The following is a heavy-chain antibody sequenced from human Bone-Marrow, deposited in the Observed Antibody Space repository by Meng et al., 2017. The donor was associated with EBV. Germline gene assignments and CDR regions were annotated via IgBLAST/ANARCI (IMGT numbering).Heavy chain of an antibody. CDR2: IYHSGST. J-gene: IGHJ4*02. CDR3: ARVVARSYFDY. Sequence: QLQLRESGSGLVKPSQPLSLTCAVSGGSISRGGYSWSWIRQPPGKGLEWIGYIYHSGSTYYNPSLKSRVTISVDRSKNQFSLKLSSVTAADTAVYYCARVVARSYFDYWGQGTLVTVSS. CDR1: GGSISRGGYS. V-gene: IGHV4-30-2*01.